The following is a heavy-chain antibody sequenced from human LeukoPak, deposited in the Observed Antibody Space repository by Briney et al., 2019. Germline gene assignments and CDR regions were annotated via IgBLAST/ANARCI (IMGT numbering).Heavy chain of an antibody. CDR1: GGSINSYY. Sequence: SETLSLTCTVSGGSINSYYWSWIRQPPGKGLEWIGYIHNSGSTSSNPSLKSRITMSVDTSKNQLFLKVTSVTAADTAVYYCARHGIAGANTYYFGVDVWGQGTTVTVSS. J-gene: IGHJ6*02. CDR3: ARHGIAGANTYYFGVDV. CDR2: IHNSGST. D-gene: IGHD1-26*01. V-gene: IGHV4-59*08.